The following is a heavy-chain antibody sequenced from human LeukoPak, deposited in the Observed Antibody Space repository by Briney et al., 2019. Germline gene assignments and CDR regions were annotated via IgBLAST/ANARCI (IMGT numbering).Heavy chain of an antibody. V-gene: IGHV4-59*08. Sequence: PSETLSLTCTVSGGSISSYYWSWIRQPPGKGLEWIGYIYYSGSTNYNPSLKSRVTISVDTSKNQFSLKLSSVTAADTAVYYCARLSGRGLYYYYGMDVWGQGTTVTVSS. D-gene: IGHD6-19*01. CDR2: IYYSGST. CDR1: GGSISSYY. J-gene: IGHJ6*02. CDR3: ARLSGRGLYYYYGMDV.